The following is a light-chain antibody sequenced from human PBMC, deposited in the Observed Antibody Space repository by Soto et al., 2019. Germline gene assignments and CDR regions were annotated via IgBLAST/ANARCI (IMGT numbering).Light chain of an antibody. CDR3: QQYQSSPATFT. V-gene: IGKV3-20*01. CDR2: GAS. CDR1: QSVTSSY. Sequence: EIVLTQSPGTLSLSPGERATLSCRASQSVTSSYSAWYQQKPGQAPRLLIYGASNRATGIPDRFSGSGSGTDFTLTISRLEPEDFAVYYCQQYQSSPATFTFGQGTKLEI. J-gene: IGKJ2*01.